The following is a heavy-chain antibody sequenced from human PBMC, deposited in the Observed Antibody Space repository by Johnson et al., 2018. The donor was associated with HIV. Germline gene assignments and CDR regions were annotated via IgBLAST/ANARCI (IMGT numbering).Heavy chain of an antibody. D-gene: IGHD3-16*01. Sequence: QLVESGGVVVQPGGSLRLSCAASGFTFDDYAMHWVRQPPGKGLEWVSLISWDGGSTYYGDSVKGRFTISRDNSKNSLYLQMNSLRAEDTALYYCVKDIWASYDAFDIWGQGTMVTVSS. CDR1: GFTFDDYA. J-gene: IGHJ3*02. CDR3: VKDIWASYDAFDI. CDR2: ISWDGGST. V-gene: IGHV3-43D*03.